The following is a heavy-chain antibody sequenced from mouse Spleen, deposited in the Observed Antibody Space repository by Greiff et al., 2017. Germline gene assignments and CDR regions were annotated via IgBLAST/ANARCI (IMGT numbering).Heavy chain of an antibody. V-gene: IGHV5-9*04. J-gene: IGHJ2*01. CDR3: ARQRIGNFDY. CDR1: GFTFSSYA. CDR2: ISSGGGNT. Sequence: EVKVVESGGGLVKLGGSLKLSCAASGFTFSSYAMSWVRQTPEKRLEWVATISSGGGNTYYPDSVKGRFTISRDNAKNTLYLQMSSLKSEDTAMYYCARQRIGNFDYWGQGTTLTVSS.